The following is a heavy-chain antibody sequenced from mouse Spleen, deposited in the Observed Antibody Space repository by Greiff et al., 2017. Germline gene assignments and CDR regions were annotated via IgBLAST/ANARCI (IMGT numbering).Heavy chain of an antibody. CDR2: IWSGGTT. CDR3: ARINYDYGYWYFDV. CDR1: GFSLTTYG. J-gene: IGHJ1*01. D-gene: IGHD2-4*01. Sequence: VMLVESGPGLVQPSQSLSITCTVSGFSLTTYGVHWVRQSPGKGLEWLGVIWSGGTTDYNAPFIFRLSISKDNSKSQVFFKMNSLQADDTAVYYCARINYDYGYWYFDVWGAGTTVTVSS. V-gene: IGHV2-2*01.